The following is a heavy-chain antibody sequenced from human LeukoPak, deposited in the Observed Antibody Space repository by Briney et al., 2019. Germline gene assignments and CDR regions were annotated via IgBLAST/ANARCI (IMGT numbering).Heavy chain of an antibody. CDR1: GYTFTSYG. CDR3: ARTLDEYSVTSRVGAEILDY. D-gene: IGHD1-26*01. J-gene: IGHJ4*02. V-gene: IGHV1-18*01. Sequence: ASVTVSCKASGYTFTSYGISWVRQAPGQGLEWMGWISAYNGNTNYAQKLQGRVTMTTDTSTSTAYMELRSLRSDDTAVYYCARTLDEYSVTSRVGAEILDYWGQGTLVTVSS. CDR2: ISAYNGNT.